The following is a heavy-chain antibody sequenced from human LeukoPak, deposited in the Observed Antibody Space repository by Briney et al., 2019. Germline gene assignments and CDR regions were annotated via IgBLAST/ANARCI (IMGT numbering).Heavy chain of an antibody. V-gene: IGHV4-4*07. CDR3: ARSVEGYCRGGSCYYYSYYMDV. Sequence: SETLSLTCTVSGGSMNQYYWSWIRQPAGKGLEWIGRIYSTGSTNYNPSLKSRVTISVDTSKNQFSLKLSSVTAADTAVYYCARSVEGYCRGGSCYYYSYYMDVWGKGTTVTVSS. CDR1: GGSMNQYY. J-gene: IGHJ6*03. D-gene: IGHD2-15*01. CDR2: IYSTGST.